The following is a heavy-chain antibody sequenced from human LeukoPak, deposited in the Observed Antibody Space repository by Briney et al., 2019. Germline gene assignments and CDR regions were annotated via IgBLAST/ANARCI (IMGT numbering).Heavy chain of an antibody. CDR1: GFTFSRYG. CDR3: AKGSWGYRPHFDY. CDR2: TSGSGDST. V-gene: IGHV3-23*01. J-gene: IGHJ4*02. Sequence: GGSLRLSCAASGFTFSRYGMSWVRQAPGEGLEWVAVTSGSGDSTYYADSVKGRFTISRDNTKNTLYLQMKTLRVEDTAVYYCAKGSWGYRPHFDYRGQGTLVTVSS. D-gene: IGHD3-16*01.